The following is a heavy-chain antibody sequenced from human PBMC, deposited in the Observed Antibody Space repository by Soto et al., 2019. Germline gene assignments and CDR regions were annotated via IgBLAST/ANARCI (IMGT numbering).Heavy chain of an antibody. CDR2: IIPIFGTA. V-gene: IGHV1-69*13. J-gene: IGHJ3*02. D-gene: IGHD2-15*01. CDR3: ARDKVVAATRYDAFDI. CDR1: GYTLIMYY. Sequence: GASVKVSCKASGYTLIMYYIHWVRQAPGQGLEWMGGIIPIFGTANYAQKFQGRVTITADESTSTAYMELSSLRSEDTAVYYCARDKVVAATRYDAFDIWGQGTMVTVS.